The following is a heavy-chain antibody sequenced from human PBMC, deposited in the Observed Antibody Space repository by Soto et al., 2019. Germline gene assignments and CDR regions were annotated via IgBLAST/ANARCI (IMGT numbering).Heavy chain of an antibody. CDR3: ARHPGTDMAHFEY. V-gene: IGHV3-30-3*01. Sequence: GGSLRLSCASSVFTFSSYAMHCVRHSPGKGLEWVAVISYDGSNKYYADSVKGRFTISRDNSKNTLYLQMNSLRAEDTAVYYCARHPGTDMAHFEYWGQGTLVNVSS. CDR1: VFTFSSYA. CDR2: ISYDGSNK. D-gene: IGHD5-18*01. J-gene: IGHJ4*02.